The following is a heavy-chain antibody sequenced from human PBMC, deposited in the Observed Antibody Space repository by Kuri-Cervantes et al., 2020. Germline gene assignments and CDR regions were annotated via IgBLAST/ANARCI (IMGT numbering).Heavy chain of an antibody. CDR1: GFTFSNAW. Sequence: GGSLRLSCAASGFTFSNAWMSWVRQAPGKGLEWVGRIKSKTDGGTTDYAAPVKGRFTISRDNSKNTLYLQMNSLRAEDTAVYYCARDRSILTGYSFPDHWGQGTLVTVSS. V-gene: IGHV3-15*01. CDR2: IKSKTDGGTT. J-gene: IGHJ4*02. D-gene: IGHD3-9*01. CDR3: ARDRSILTGYSFPDH.